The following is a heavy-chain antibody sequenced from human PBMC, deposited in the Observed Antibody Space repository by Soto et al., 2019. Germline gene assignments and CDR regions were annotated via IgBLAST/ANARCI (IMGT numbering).Heavy chain of an antibody. D-gene: IGHD5-18*01. CDR2: ITTSSSFT. CDR1: GFSFSDYN. Sequence: EVQLVESGGVLAQPGGSLRLSCGASGFSFSDYNMNWVRQAPGKGLEWVSYITTSSSFTLYADSVKGRFTISRDNAKSSLYLQMNSLRDEDTAVYYCARERPGIPFDYWGQGTLVTVYS. V-gene: IGHV3-48*02. CDR3: ARERPGIPFDY. J-gene: IGHJ4*02.